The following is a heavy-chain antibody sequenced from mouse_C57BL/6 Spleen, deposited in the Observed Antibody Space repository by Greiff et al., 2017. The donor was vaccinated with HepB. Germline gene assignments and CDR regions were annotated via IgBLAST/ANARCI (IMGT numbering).Heavy chain of an antibody. J-gene: IGHJ2*01. CDR3: ARVSSLYYFDY. Sequence: EVQLQESGGGLVKPGGSLKLSCAASGFTFSSYAMSWVRQTPEKRLEWVATISDGGSYTYYPDNVKGRFTISRDNAKNNLYLQMSHLKSEDTAMYYCARVSSLYYFDYWGQGTTLTVSS. CDR2: ISDGGSYT. D-gene: IGHD6-1*01. V-gene: IGHV5-4*01. CDR1: GFTFSSYA.